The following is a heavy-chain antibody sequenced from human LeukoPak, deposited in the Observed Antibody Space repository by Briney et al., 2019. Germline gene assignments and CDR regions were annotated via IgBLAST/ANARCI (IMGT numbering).Heavy chain of an antibody. CDR2: MNPNSGNT. J-gene: IGHJ4*02. Sequence: ASVKVSCKASGYTFTSYDINGVRQATGQGLEWMGWMNPNSGNTGYAQKFQGRVTMTRKTSISTAYMELSSLRSEDTAVYYCATAPSRLRYFDWLLYGGGDYWGQGTMVTVSS. D-gene: IGHD3-9*01. V-gene: IGHV1-8*01. CDR3: ATAPSRLRYFDWLLYGGGDY. CDR1: GYTFTSYD.